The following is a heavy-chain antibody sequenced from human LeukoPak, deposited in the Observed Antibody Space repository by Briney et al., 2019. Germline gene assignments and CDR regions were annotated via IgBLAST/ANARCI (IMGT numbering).Heavy chain of an antibody. Sequence: GGSLRLSCTASGFSFSSYGMHWVRQAPGKGLEWVAIIWFDGSNEHYADSVKGRFSISRDNSKNMLFLQMSNLRADDTAVYYCARDYEYSTSWYGPTLLDFWGQGTPVTVSS. CDR3: ARDYEYSTSWYGPTLLDF. D-gene: IGHD6-13*01. V-gene: IGHV3-33*01. CDR2: IWFDGSNE. CDR1: GFSFSSYG. J-gene: IGHJ4*02.